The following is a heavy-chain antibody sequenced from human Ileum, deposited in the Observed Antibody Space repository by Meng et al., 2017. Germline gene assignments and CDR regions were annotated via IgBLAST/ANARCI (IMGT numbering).Heavy chain of an antibody. J-gene: IGHJ4*02. CDR1: GGSVSSAGYQ. D-gene: IGHD7-27*01. V-gene: IGHV4-61*08. Sequence: QVQLQEAGPGLVRPSETLSLICTGSGGSVSSAGYQWGWIRQPPGKGLEWIGYASTNYNPSLKSRVTISLDTSKNQFSLKLSSVTAADTAVYYCARDHWGSLDYWGQGILVTVSS. CDR2: AST. CDR3: ARDHWGSLDY.